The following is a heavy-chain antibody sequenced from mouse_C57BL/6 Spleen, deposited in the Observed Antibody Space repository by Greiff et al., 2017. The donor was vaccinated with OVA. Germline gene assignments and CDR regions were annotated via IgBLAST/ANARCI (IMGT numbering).Heavy chain of an antibody. CDR2: FYPGSGSI. D-gene: IGHD2-4*01. Sequence: VKLVESGAELVKPGASVKLSCKASGYTFTEYTIHWVKQRSGQGLEWIGWFYPGSGSIKYNEKFKDKATLTADKSSSTVYMELSRLTSEDSAVYFCARHEKIYYDYDYWYFDVWGTGTTVTVSS. CDR1: GYTFTEYT. J-gene: IGHJ1*03. CDR3: ARHEKIYYDYDYWYFDV. V-gene: IGHV1-62-2*01.